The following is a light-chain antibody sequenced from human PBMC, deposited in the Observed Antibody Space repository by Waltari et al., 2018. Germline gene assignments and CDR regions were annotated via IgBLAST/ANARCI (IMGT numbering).Light chain of an antibody. V-gene: IGLV3-19*01. CDR2: GQN. J-gene: IGLJ2*01. Sequence: SSELTQDPAVSVALGQTVRITCQGDRIRRYYGSWYQQKPGQAPLLVRYGQNNRPSVIPNRFSGCSSGDTASLTITGAQAEDEAAYYCNSRDSSGLVVFGGVTKLTVL. CDR1: RIRRYY. CDR3: NSRDSSGLVV.